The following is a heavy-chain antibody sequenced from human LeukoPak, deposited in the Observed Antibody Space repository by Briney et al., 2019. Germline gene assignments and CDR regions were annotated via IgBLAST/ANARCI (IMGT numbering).Heavy chain of an antibody. CDR1: GFTSSNYA. J-gene: IGHJ4*02. Sequence: GGSLRLSCAASGFTSSNYAMNWVREAPGKGLEWVSAISGSGADTYYADSVKGRFTVSRDNSKNTLYLQMNSLRAEDTAIYFCAKELRRSPTYYFDYWGQGTLVTVSS. CDR2: ISGSGADT. CDR3: AKELRRSPTYYFDY. D-gene: IGHD2-15*01. V-gene: IGHV3-23*01.